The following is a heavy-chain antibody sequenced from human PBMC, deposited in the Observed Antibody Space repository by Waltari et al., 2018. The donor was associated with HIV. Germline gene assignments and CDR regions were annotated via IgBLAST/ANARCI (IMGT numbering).Heavy chain of an antibody. D-gene: IGHD1-26*01. Sequence: QVQLVQSGAAIKKPGASVKVACRTSGYTFAAYNIHWLRRAPGAGLEWMGWVSPPDTGTHYAHDFQGWISMTSDSSTETVYMVLDRLRSEDTAIYFCARAESTTWANLDFWGQGTLVSVSS. CDR1: GYTFAAYN. CDR2: VSPPDTGT. J-gene: IGHJ4*02. V-gene: IGHV1-2*04. CDR3: ARAESTTWANLDF.